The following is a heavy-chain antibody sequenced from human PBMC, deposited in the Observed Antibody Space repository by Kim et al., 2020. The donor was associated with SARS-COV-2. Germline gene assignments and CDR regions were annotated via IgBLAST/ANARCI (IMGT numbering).Heavy chain of an antibody. CDR1: GGSVSSSSYY. CDR3: ARLVVGASLHPFDY. CDR2: GYYSGSS. J-gene: IGHJ4*02. V-gene: IGHV4-39*01. D-gene: IGHD1-26*01. Sequence: SETLSLTCTVSGGSVSSSSYYWGWIRQPPGKGLEWIGSGYYSGSSYYNPSLKSRVTISVDTSKNQFSLKLSSVTAADTAVYYCARLVVGASLHPFDYWGQGTLVTVSS.